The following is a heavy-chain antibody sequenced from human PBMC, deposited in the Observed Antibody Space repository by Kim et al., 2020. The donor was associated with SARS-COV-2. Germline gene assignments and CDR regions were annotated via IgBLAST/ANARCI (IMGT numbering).Heavy chain of an antibody. CDR3: SRTPWSRLRGVTYYYYG. V-gene: IGHV3-30-3*01. CDR2: ISYDGSDK. D-gene: IGHD3-10*01. CDR1: GFTFSSCA. Sequence: GGSLRLSCTASGFTFSSCAMHWVRQAPGKGLEWVAVISYDGSDKNYAYAAKGRFTISRDNSKNTLFLQLNSHRAEDTALDYCSRTPWSRLRGVTYYYYG. J-gene: IGHJ6*01.